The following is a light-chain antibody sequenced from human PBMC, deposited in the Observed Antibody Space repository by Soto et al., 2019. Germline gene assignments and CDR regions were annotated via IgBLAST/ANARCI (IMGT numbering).Light chain of an antibody. CDR2: GAS. Sequence: EIVLTQSPGTLSLSPGEGATLSCRASQSVSSNYLAWYQQKPGQAPRLHIYGASSRATGIPDRFSGSGSGTDFTLTISRLEPEDFAVYYCQQYGNSPLTFGGGTKVEIK. J-gene: IGKJ4*01. CDR3: QQYGNSPLT. V-gene: IGKV3-20*01. CDR1: QSVSSNY.